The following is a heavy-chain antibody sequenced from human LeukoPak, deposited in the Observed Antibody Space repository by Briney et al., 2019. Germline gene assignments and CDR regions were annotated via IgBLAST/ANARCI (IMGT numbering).Heavy chain of an antibody. CDR1: GGSISSYY. V-gene: IGHV4-59*01. CDR3: ARGRHYYGSGSSLMYYFDY. Sequence: SETLSLTCTVSGGSISSYYWSWIRQPPGKGLEWIGYIYYSGSTNYNPSLKSRVTISVDTSKNQFSLKLSSVTAADTAVYYCARGRHYYGSGSSLMYYFDYWGQGTLVTVSS. D-gene: IGHD3-10*01. CDR2: IYYSGST. J-gene: IGHJ4*02.